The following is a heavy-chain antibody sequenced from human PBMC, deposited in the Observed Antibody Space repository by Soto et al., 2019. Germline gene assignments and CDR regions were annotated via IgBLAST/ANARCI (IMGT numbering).Heavy chain of an antibody. CDR2: ISCSGGST. D-gene: IGHD2-15*01. CDR1: GFTFTNYA. Sequence: GGSLRLSCAASGFTFTNYALSWVRQAPGKGLEWVSAISCSGGSTYYADSVKGRFTISRDNSKNTLYLQMNSLRAEDTAVYYCVPAARGQLDYWGQGTLVTVSS. V-gene: IGHV3-23*01. CDR3: VPAARGQLDY. J-gene: IGHJ4*02.